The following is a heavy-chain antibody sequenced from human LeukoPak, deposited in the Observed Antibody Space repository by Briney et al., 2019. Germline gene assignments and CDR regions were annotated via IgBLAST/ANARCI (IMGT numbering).Heavy chain of an antibody. CDR1: GFTFSIYW. D-gene: IGHD3-16*02. J-gene: IGHJ4*02. CDR2: IKQDGSER. CDR3: ARDNVIR. V-gene: IGHV3-7*03. Sequence: GGSLRLSCAASGFTFSIYWMSWVRQAPGKGLEWVANIKQDGSERYYVDSVKGRFTLSRDNAKNSLYLQMNSLRAEDTAVYYCARDNVIRWGQGTLVTVSS.